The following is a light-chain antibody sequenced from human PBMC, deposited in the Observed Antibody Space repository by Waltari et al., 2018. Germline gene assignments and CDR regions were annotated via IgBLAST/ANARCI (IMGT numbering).Light chain of an antibody. CDR3: QQYYITPPT. CDR2: WAS. Sequence: DIVMTQSPDSLTVSLGERATVNCKSSQSVLSSSNNKNFLAWYQQKPGQPPKLLIYWASTRGSGVPDRVSGSVSGTDFTLTISSLQAEDVAVYYCQQYYITPPTFGQGTKVEIK. J-gene: IGKJ1*01. V-gene: IGKV4-1*01. CDR1: QSVLSSSNNKNF.